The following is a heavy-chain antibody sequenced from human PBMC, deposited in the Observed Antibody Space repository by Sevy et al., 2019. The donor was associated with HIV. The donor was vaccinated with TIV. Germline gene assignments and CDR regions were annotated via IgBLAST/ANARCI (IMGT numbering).Heavy chain of an antibody. CDR1: GFTLSNCN. CDR2: IRSGDDTI. V-gene: IGHV3-48*02. Sequence: GGSLRLSCAASGFTLSNCNMSWVRQAPGKGLEWISYIRSGDDTIYYAQSVKGRFTFSRDNAKNSLYLQMDSLTDEDTAVYYCAKDRWDTTSPSRALDFWGQGTLVTVSS. D-gene: IGHD1-26*01. CDR3: AKDRWDTTSPSRALDF. J-gene: IGHJ4*02.